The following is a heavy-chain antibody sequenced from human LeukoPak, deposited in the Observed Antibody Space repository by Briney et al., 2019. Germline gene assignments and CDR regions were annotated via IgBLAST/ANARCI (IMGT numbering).Heavy chain of an antibody. J-gene: IGHJ4*02. CDR1: GFTFSSFG. CDR3: AKREVRGTYLYYFDY. V-gene: IGHV3-30*18. Sequence: GRSLRLSCAASGFTFSSFGMHWVRQAPGKGLEWVAVISYDGSTKYYADSVKGRFTISRDNSKNTLYLQMNSLRDEDTAVYYSAKREVRGTYLYYFDYWGQGTLVTVSS. D-gene: IGHD3-16*01. CDR2: ISYDGSTK.